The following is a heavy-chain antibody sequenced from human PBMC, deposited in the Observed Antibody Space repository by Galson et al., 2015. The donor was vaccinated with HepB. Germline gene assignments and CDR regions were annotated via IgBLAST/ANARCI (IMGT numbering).Heavy chain of an antibody. Sequence: SVKVSCKAPGGTFSSHAIDWVRQSPGQGPEWMGGIIPIFNTPNYAQNFQGRVTLNADKSTNTAYTGLSNLRSDDTAVYYRAGGYDSANYYYNYWGQGTLVTVSS. D-gene: IGHD3-10*01. CDR2: IIPIFNTP. CDR3: AGGYDSANYYYNY. V-gene: IGHV1-69*06. J-gene: IGHJ4*02. CDR1: GGTFSSHA.